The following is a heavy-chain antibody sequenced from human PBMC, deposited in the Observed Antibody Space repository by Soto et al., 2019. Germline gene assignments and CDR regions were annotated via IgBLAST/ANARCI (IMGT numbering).Heavy chain of an antibody. V-gene: IGHV4-30-4*01. CDR3: ARGLRGYSYGQPGVYGMDV. J-gene: IGHJ6*02. CDR1: GGSISSGDYY. D-gene: IGHD5-18*01. CDR2: IYYSGST. Sequence: PSETLSLTCTVSGGSISSGDYYWSWIRQPPGKGLEWIGYIYYSGSTYYNPSLKSRVTISVDTSKNQFSLKLSSVTAADTAVYYCARGLRGYSYGQPGVYGMDVWGQGTTVTVSS.